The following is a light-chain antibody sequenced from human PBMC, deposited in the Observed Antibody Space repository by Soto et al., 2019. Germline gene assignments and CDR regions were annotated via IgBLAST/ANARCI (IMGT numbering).Light chain of an antibody. CDR1: QSFRGL. J-gene: IGKJ5*01. CDR3: QQRHMWPIT. CDR2: DAY. V-gene: IGKV3-11*01. Sequence: EVVLTQSPVTRSLSPGERAILACRASQSFRGLLAWYQQKPGQAPRLLIYDAYNRATGIPPRFSGSGSGTDFTLTISSLEPEDSAVYYCQQRHMWPITFGQGTRLEIK.